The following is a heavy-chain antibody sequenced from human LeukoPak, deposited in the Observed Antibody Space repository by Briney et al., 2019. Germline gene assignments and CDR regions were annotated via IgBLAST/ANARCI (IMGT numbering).Heavy chain of an antibody. CDR3: ATVGVVAATLGFDY. CDR2: FDPEDGET. V-gene: IGHV1-24*01. Sequence: AXVKVSCKVSGYTLTELSMHWVRQAPGKGLGWMGGFDPEDGETIYAQKFQGRVTMTEDTSTDTAYMELSSLRSEDTAVYYCATVGVVAATLGFDYWGQGTLVTVSS. CDR1: GYTLTELS. D-gene: IGHD2-15*01. J-gene: IGHJ4*02.